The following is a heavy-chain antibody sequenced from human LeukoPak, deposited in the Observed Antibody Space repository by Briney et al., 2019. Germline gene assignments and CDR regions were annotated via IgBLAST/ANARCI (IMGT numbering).Heavy chain of an antibody. Sequence: GGSLRLSCAASGFTFSSYGMHWVRQAPGKGLEWVAVISYDGSNKYYADSVKGRFIISRDNSKNTLYLQMNSLRAEDTAVYYCAGYSSSWYLITHVDYWGQGTLVTVSS. V-gene: IGHV3-30*03. J-gene: IGHJ4*02. D-gene: IGHD6-13*01. CDR2: ISYDGSNK. CDR1: GFTFSSYG. CDR3: AGYSSSWYLITHVDY.